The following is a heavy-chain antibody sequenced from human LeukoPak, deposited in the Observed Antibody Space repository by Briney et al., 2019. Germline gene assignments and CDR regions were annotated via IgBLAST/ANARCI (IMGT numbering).Heavy chain of an antibody. CDR3: ARFVVAATSQTFDY. D-gene: IGHD2-15*01. Sequence: ASVKVSCKASGYTFTGYYMHWVRQAPGQGLEWMGWINPNSGGTNYAQKFQGRVTMTRDTSISTAYMELSSLRSEDTAVYYCARFVVAATSQTFDYWGQGTLVTVSS. CDR2: INPNSGGT. V-gene: IGHV1-2*02. CDR1: GYTFTGYY. J-gene: IGHJ4*02.